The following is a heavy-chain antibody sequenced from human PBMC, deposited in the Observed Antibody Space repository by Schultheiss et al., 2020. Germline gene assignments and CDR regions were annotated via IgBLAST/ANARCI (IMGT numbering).Heavy chain of an antibody. CDR3: ARASPNYDSSGYYYLSYGMDV. J-gene: IGHJ6*02. V-gene: IGHV4-31*01. Sequence: SQTLSLTCTVSGGSISSGGYYWSWIRQHPGKGLEWIVYIYYSGSTYYNPSLKSLVTISVDTSKNQFSLKLSSVTAADTAVYYCARASPNYDSSGYYYLSYGMDVWGQGTTVTVSS. D-gene: IGHD3-22*01. CDR1: GGSISSGGYY. CDR2: IYYSGST.